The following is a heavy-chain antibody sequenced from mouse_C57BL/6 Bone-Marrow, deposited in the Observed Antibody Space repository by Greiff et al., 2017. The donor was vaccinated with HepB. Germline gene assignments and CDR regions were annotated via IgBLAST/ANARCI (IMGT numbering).Heavy chain of an antibody. D-gene: IGHD2-14*01. J-gene: IGHJ2*01. CDR2: INTGGNYT. CDR1: GFTFSTSG. Sequence: EAKLVESGGDLVKPGGSLKLSCAASGFTFSTSGMSWVRQTPDKRLEWVATINTGGNYTYYPDSVKGRFTISKDTAKNTLFLLMNSLKSEDSAIYYCTRDRFDYYFDYWGQGTTLTVSS. CDR3: TRDRFDYYFDY. V-gene: IGHV5-6*02.